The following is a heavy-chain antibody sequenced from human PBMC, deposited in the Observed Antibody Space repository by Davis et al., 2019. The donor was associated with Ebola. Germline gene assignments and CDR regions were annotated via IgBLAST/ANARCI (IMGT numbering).Heavy chain of an antibody. CDR2: INAGNGNT. V-gene: IGHV1-3*01. J-gene: IGHJ5*02. D-gene: IGHD3-10*01. Sequence: ASVKVSCKASGYTFTSYAMHWVRQAPGQRLEWMGWINAGNGNTKYSQKFQGRVTITRDTSASTAYMELSSLRSEDTAVYYCARSITMVQPKGWFDPWGQGTLVTVSS. CDR1: GYTFTSYA. CDR3: ARSITMVQPKGWFDP.